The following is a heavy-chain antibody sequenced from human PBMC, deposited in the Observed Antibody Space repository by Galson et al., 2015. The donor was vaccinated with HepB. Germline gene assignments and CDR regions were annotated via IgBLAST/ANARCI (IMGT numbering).Heavy chain of an antibody. Sequence: QSGAEVKKPGESLKISCKGSGYSFTSYWIGWVRQMPGKGLEWMGIIYPGDSDTRYSPSFQGQVTTSADKSISTAYLQWSSLKASDTATYYCARQGGYGDYIPGVEYYYYYMDVWGKGTTVTVSS. D-gene: IGHD4-17*01. V-gene: IGHV5-51*01. CDR2: IYPGDSDT. CDR1: GYSFTSYW. CDR3: ARQGGYGDYIPGVEYYYYYMDV. J-gene: IGHJ6*03.